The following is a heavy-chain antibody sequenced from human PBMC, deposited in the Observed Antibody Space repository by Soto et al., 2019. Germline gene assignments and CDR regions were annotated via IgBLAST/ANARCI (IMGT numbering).Heavy chain of an antibody. V-gene: IGHV4-59*01. Sequence: SETLSLTCTVSGGSISGYYWSWIRQPPGMGLEWIGYMYKTGSTVYNPSFKSRVTISVDTSKNQFSLKLNSVTAADTAVYYCARDLWGYCGTDCYPLDVWGQGTTVTVSS. J-gene: IGHJ6*02. D-gene: IGHD2-21*02. CDR3: ARDLWGYCGTDCYPLDV. CDR2: MYKTGST. CDR1: GGSISGYY.